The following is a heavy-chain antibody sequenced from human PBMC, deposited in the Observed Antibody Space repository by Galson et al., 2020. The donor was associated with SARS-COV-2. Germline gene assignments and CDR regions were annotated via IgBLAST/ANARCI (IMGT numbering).Heavy chain of an antibody. Sequence: GESLKISCAASGFTFSSYGMHWVRQAPGKGLEWVAVIWYDGSNKYYADSVKGRFTISRDNSKNTLYLQMNSLRAEDTAVYYCAKDLQEGYYYDSSGYYYDPYYYYYGMYVWGQGTTVTVSS. J-gene: IGHJ6*02. V-gene: IGHV3-33*06. D-gene: IGHD3-22*01. CDR3: AKDLQEGYYYDSSGYYYDPYYYYYGMYV. CDR1: GFTFSSYG. CDR2: IWYDGSNK.